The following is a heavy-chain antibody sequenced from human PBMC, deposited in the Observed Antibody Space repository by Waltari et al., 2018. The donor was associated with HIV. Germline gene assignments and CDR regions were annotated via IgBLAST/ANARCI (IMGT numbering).Heavy chain of an antibody. V-gene: IGHV4-31*03. D-gene: IGHD3-10*01. CDR3: ARSGSYFKVGDY. J-gene: IGHJ4*02. CDR1: GGSISSGGYY. CDR2: IYYSGGT. Sequence: QVQLQESGPGLVKPSQTLSLTCTVSGGSISSGGYYWSWIRQHPGKGLEWIGYIYYSGGTYYNPSLKRRVTISIDTSKNKFSLNLNSVTAADTAVYYCARSGSYFKVGDYWGQGTQVTVSS.